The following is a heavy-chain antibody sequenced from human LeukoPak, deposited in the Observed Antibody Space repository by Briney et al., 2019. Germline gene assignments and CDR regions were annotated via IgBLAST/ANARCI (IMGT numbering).Heavy chain of an antibody. D-gene: IGHD2-21*01. CDR2: INPDGSQG. V-gene: IGHV3-7*01. Sequence: GGSLRLSCAASGFTFDDYGMSWVRQAPGKGLEWVAIINPDGSQGSYVDSVKGRFAISRDNALNSLFLQMNSLSAEDTAVYYCARDPAYGALDIWGQGTTVTVSS. CDR3: ARDPAYGALDI. J-gene: IGHJ3*02. CDR1: GFTFDDYG.